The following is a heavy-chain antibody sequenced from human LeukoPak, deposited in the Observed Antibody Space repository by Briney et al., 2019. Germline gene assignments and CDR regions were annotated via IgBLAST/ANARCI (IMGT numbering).Heavy chain of an antibody. J-gene: IGHJ2*01. D-gene: IGHD4-23*01. V-gene: IGHV4-30-4*08. Sequence: SETLSLTCTVSGGSISSGDYYWSWIRQPPGKGLEWIGYIYYSGSTYYNPSLKSRVTISVDTSKNQFSLKLSSVTAADTAVYHCARLPIYGGNPQTRSYWYFDLWGRGTLVTVSS. CDR1: GGSISSGDYY. CDR3: ARLPIYGGNPQTRSYWYFDL. CDR2: IYYSGST.